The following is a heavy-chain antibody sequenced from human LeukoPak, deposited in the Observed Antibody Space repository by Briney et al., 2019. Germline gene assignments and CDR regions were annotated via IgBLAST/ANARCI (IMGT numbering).Heavy chain of an antibody. Sequence: ASVKVSCKASGYTFTSYGISWVRQAPGQGLEWMGWISAYNGNTNYAQKLQGRVTMTTDTSTSTAYMELRSLRSDDTAVYYCARVQPKPQWLRESWGLDYWGQGTLVTVSS. V-gene: IGHV1-18*04. CDR2: ISAYNGNT. CDR1: GYTFTSYG. D-gene: IGHD5-12*01. CDR3: ARVQPKPQWLRESWGLDY. J-gene: IGHJ4*02.